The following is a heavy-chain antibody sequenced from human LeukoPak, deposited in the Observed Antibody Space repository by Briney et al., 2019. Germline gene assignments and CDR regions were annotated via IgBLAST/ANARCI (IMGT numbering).Heavy chain of an antibody. CDR2: ISSASSTI. D-gene: IGHD3-22*01. V-gene: IGHV3-11*01. Sequence: GGSLRLSCAASGLTFSDYYMSGIRQAPGKGLEWVSYISSASSTIYYADSVKGRFTISRDNAKNSLYLQMNSLRAEDTAVYYCAREGPDSSGYYPNAFDIWGQGTMVTVSS. CDR1: GLTFSDYY. CDR3: AREGPDSSGYYPNAFDI. J-gene: IGHJ3*02.